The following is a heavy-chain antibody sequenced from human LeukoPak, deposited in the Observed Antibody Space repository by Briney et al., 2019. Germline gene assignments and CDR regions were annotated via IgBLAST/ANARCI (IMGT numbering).Heavy chain of an antibody. D-gene: IGHD3-22*01. V-gene: IGHV3-48*03. Sequence: GGSLRLSCAASGFTFSSYEMNWVRQAPGKGLEWVSYISSSGSTIYYADSVKGRFTISRDNAKNSLYLQMNSLRAEDTAVYYCARGRGRRYYYDSSGYYTFDYWGQGTLVTVSS. J-gene: IGHJ4*02. CDR3: ARGRGRRYYYDSSGYYTFDY. CDR2: ISSSGSTI. CDR1: GFTFSSYE.